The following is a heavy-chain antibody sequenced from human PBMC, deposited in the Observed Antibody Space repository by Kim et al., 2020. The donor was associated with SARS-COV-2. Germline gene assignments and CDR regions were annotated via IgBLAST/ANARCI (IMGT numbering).Heavy chain of an antibody. CDR3: ARRLGVVIMSYYYYYMDV. V-gene: IGHV3-48*03. Sequence: GGSLRLSCAASGFTFSSYEMNWVRQAPGKGLEWVSYISSSGSTIYYADSVKGRFTISRDNAKNSLYLQMNSLRAEDTAVYYCARRLGVVIMSYYYYYMDVWGKGTTVTVSS. CDR2: ISSSGSTI. D-gene: IGHD3-3*01. J-gene: IGHJ6*03. CDR1: GFTFSSYE.